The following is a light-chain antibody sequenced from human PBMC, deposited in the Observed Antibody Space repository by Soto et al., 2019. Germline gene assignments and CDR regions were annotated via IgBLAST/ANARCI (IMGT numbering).Light chain of an antibody. Sequence: EIVLTQSPATLSLSPGERATLSCRASQSVSNHLAWYQQRPGQAPRLLIYDASNRATGIPARFSGGGSGTDFTLTISTLEPEDFAVYHCQQRRDWPLTFGQGTRLEIK. V-gene: IGKV3-11*01. CDR1: QSVSNH. J-gene: IGKJ5*01. CDR2: DAS. CDR3: QQRRDWPLT.